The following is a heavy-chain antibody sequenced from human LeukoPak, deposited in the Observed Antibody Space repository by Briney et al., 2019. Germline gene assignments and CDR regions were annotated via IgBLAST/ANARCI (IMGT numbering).Heavy chain of an antibody. CDR2: IFPGDSDT. V-gene: IGHV5-51*01. D-gene: IGHD4/OR15-4a*01. CDR3: ARPMTIRASDGFQI. J-gene: IGHJ3*02. CDR1: GYTFTTYW. Sequence: GESLKISCKGSGYTFTTYWVGWVRQMPGRGLEWMGIIFPGDSDTTYSPSFRDHVTISADKSINTAYLQWSSLKASDTGIYYCARPMTIRASDGFQIWGPGTVVTVSS.